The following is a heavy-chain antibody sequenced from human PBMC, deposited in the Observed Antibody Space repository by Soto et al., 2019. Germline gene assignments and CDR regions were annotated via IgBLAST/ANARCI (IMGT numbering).Heavy chain of an antibody. J-gene: IGHJ3*02. CDR2: ISSSSSTI. CDR1: GFTVSSYS. V-gene: IGHV3-48*01. CDR3: ARDADSSGWYFDAFDI. Sequence: PGGSLRLSCAASGFTVSSYSMNWVRQAPGKGLEWVSYISSSSSTIYYADSVKGRFTISRDNAKNSLYLQMNSLRAEDTAVYYCARDADSSGWYFDAFDIWGQGTMVTVSS. D-gene: IGHD6-19*01.